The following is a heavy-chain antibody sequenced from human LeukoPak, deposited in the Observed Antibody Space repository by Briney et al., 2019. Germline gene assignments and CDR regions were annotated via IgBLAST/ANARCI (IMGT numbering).Heavy chain of an antibody. J-gene: IGHJ4*02. CDR1: GFTFSSYS. D-gene: IGHD6-13*01. V-gene: IGHV3-48*01. CDR2: ISSSSSTI. Sequence: GGSLRLSCAASGFTFSSYSMNWVRQAPGKGLEWVSYISSSSSTIHYADSVKGRFTISRDNSKNTLYLQMNSLRAEDTAVYYCAKTIAAAPLFDYWGQGTLVTVSS. CDR3: AKTIAAAPLFDY.